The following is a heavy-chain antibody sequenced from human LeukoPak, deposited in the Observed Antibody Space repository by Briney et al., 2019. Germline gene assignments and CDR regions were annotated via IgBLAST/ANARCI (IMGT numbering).Heavy chain of an antibody. Sequence: PSETLSLTCTVSGGSLSSFYWSWIRQPPGKGLEWIGYVFYTGNTKYNPSLQSRVTISLDTSKNQISLKLSSVTAGDTAFYYCARHSISSGSYYDSGTYYNNGMDVWGQGTTVTVSS. J-gene: IGHJ6*02. V-gene: IGHV4-59*08. CDR2: VFYTGNT. CDR1: GGSLSSFY. D-gene: IGHD3-10*01. CDR3: ARHSISSGSYYDSGTYYNNGMDV.